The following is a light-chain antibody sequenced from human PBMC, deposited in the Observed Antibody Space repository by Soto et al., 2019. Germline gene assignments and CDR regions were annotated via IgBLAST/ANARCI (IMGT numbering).Light chain of an antibody. V-gene: IGKV1-5*03. J-gene: IGKJ1*01. CDR1: QSVSTL. Sequence: DVQLTQSPSTLSASVGERVTITCRASQSVSTLLAWYQQKPGEAPKLLIYKASTLKSGVPSRFSGSGSGTEFTLTISSLQPDDFATYYCQHYNSYSEAFGQGTKVDIK. CDR2: KAS. CDR3: QHYNSYSEA.